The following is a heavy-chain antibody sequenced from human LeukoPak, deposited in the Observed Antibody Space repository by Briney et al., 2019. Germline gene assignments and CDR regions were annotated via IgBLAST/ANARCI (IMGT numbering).Heavy chain of an antibody. D-gene: IGHD2-15*01. J-gene: IGHJ4*02. CDR3: TTAGRAASFYFDY. CDR2: IRSEAYGGTA. Sequence: ETGGSLRLSCAASGFTFISYAMSWVRQAPRKGLEWVGLIRSEAYGGTAEYAASVKGRFTISRDDSKSIAYLQMNSLNTEDTAVYYCTTAGRAASFYFDYWGQGTLVTVSS. V-gene: IGHV3-49*04. CDR1: GFTFISYA.